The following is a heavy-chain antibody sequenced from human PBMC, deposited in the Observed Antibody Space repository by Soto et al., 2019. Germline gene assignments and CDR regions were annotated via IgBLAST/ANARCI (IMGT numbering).Heavy chain of an antibody. CDR2: ISGSGGST. CDR3: AKCIRWLQPTHFDY. D-gene: IGHD5-12*01. J-gene: IGHJ4*02. CDR1: GFTFSSYA. V-gene: IGHV3-23*01. Sequence: GGSLRLSWAASGFTFSSYAMSLVRQAPGKGLEWVSAISGSGGSTYYADSVKGRFTIPRDNSKNTLYLQMNSLRAEDTAVYYCAKCIRWLQPTHFDYWGQGTLVTVSS.